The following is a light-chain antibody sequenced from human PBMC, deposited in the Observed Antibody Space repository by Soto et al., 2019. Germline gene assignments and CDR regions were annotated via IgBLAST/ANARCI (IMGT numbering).Light chain of an antibody. V-gene: IGKV3-15*01. CDR2: GAS. CDR1: QSVNSN. Sequence: EIVMTQSPATLSVSPGERATLSCRASQSVNSNLAWYQQKPGQAPRLLIYGASTRAAGIPARFSGSGSGTECSLTISSLQSEEFAVYYCQQYNNRPPDTFGQGTKLEIK. CDR3: QQYNNRPPDT. J-gene: IGKJ2*01.